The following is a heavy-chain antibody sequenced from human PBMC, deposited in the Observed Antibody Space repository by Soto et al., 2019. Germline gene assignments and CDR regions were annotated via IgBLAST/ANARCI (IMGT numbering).Heavy chain of an antibody. J-gene: IGHJ5*02. CDR3: ARGWRYLELLPWSDP. Sequence: QVQLVQSGAEMKRPGASVKVSCRASGYTFASYNIYWVRQAKGQGLEWIGWMNPNNGDKGYAQNFQTRVTLTRDTTVRTALLELSTLRSQVTGTYYCARGWRYLELLPWSDPGVQGTLVTVSS. V-gene: IGHV1-8*01. D-gene: IGHD3-3*01. CDR1: GYTFASYN. CDR2: MNPNNGDK.